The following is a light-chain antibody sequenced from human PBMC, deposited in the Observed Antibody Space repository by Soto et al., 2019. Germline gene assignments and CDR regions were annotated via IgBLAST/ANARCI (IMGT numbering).Light chain of an antibody. CDR1: QSVSSY. V-gene: IGKV3-11*01. Sequence: EIVLSQSPATQSLSPGERATLSCRASQSVSSYLAGYQQKPGQAPRLLIYDASNRATGIPPRFSGSGSGIDFTLTISSLEPEDFAVYYCQQRSNWSLTFGGGTKVDIK. CDR3: QQRSNWSLT. CDR2: DAS. J-gene: IGKJ4*01.